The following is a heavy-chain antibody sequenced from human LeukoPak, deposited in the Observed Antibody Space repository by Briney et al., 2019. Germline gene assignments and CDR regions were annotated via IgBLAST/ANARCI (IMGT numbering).Heavy chain of an antibody. J-gene: IGHJ4*02. D-gene: IGHD4-23*01. CDR2: MNPNSGHT. V-gene: IGHV1-8*01. CDR3: ARSFVGTRKRNDY. CDR1: GYTFTSYD. Sequence: GASVKVSCMASGYTFTSYDIIWVRQASGQGLEWMGWMNPNSGHTGYPHKFQGRVTMTRSTSISTAYMELTGLTSEDSAVYYCARSFVGTRKRNDYWGQGTLVTVSS.